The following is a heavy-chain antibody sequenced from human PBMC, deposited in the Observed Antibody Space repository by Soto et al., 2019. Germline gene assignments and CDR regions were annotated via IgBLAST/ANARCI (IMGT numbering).Heavy chain of an antibody. V-gene: IGHV2-26*01. D-gene: IGHD3-22*01. CDR1: GFSLSNARMG. CDR2: IFSNDEK. Sequence: QVTLKESGPVLVKPTETLTLTCTVSGFSLSNARMGVSWIRQPPGKALEWLAHIFSNDEKSYSTSLKSRLTISKDTSXXQXVXXMTNMDPVDTATYYCARIYYYDSSGYYGDYYGMDVWGQGTTVTVSS. CDR3: ARIYYYDSSGYYGDYYGMDV. J-gene: IGHJ6*02.